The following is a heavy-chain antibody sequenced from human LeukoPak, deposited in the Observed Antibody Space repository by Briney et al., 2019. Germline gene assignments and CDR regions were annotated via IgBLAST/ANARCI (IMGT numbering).Heavy chain of an antibody. D-gene: IGHD6-6*01. CDR2: IYHSGSGST. J-gene: IGHJ5*02. Sequence: SQTLSLTCTVSGGSISSGGHSWSWIRQPPGKGLEWIGYIYHSGSGSTYYNPSLKSRVTISIDKSKNQFSLKLSSVTAADTAVYYCARAGPIAARGVRVTPWGQGTQVTVSS. CDR1: GGSISSGGHS. CDR3: ARAGPIAARGVRVTP. V-gene: IGHV4-30-2*01.